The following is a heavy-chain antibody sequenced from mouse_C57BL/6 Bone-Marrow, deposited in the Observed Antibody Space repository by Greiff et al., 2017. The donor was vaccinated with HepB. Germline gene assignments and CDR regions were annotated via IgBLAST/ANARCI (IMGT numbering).Heavy chain of an antibody. J-gene: IGHJ4*01. CDR3: ARRWLLRYAMDY. CDR1: GYTFTSYW. CDR2: IHPNSGST. D-gene: IGHD2-3*01. V-gene: IGHV1-64*01. Sequence: QVHVKQPGAELVKPGASVKLSCKASGYTFTSYWMHWVKQRPGQGLEWIGMIHPNSGSTNYNEKFKSKATLTVDKSSSTAYMQLSSLTSEDSAVYYCARRWLLRYAMDYWGQGTSVTVSS.